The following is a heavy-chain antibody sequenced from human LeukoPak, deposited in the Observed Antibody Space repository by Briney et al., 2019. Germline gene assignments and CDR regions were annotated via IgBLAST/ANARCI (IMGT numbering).Heavy chain of an antibody. Sequence: ASVKVSCKASGYTFTSYDINWVRQATGQGLEWMGWINPSSGGTNYPQKFQGRVTMTRDTSLGTAYMELSGLRSDDTAVYYCARGVVAATFYYYMDVWDKGTTVTVSS. CDR2: INPSSGGT. D-gene: IGHD2-15*01. CDR1: GYTFTSYD. CDR3: ARGVVAATFYYYMDV. V-gene: IGHV1-2*02. J-gene: IGHJ6*03.